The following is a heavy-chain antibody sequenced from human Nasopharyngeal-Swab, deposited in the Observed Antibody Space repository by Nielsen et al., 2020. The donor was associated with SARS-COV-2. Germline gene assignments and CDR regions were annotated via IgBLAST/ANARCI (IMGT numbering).Heavy chain of an antibody. V-gene: IGHV3-48*04. CDR2: ISSSSSTI. D-gene: IGHD5-12*01. J-gene: IGHJ4*02. Sequence: VRQAPGKGLEWVSSISSSSSTIYYADSVKGRFTISRDNAKNSLYLQMNSLRAEDTAVYYCARDSIVATIDYWGQGTLVTVSS. CDR3: ARDSIVATIDY.